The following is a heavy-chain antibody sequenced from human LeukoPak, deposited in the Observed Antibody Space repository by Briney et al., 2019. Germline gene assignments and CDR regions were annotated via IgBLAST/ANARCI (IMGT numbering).Heavy chain of an antibody. CDR1: GGSISSGSFF. CDR2: IYPTGST. D-gene: IGHD1-14*01. V-gene: IGHV4-61*02. J-gene: IGHJ5*02. Sequence: SETLSLTRTVSGGSISSGSFFWSWIRQPAGKGLELIGRIYPTGSTNYNPSLKSRVTISLDTSKNQFSLKLTSVTAADTAVYYCAKMHPFPENWFDPWGQGTLVTVSS. CDR3: AKMHPFPENWFDP.